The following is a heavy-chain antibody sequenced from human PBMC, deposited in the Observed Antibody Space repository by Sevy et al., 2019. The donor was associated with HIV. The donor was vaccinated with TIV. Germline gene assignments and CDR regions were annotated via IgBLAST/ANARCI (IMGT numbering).Heavy chain of an antibody. CDR3: AKDAGGCSGGNCYWATNYYGMDV. J-gene: IGHJ6*02. CDR2: VSYDGGNR. D-gene: IGHD2-15*01. V-gene: IGHV3-30*18. CDR1: VFTFSTYA. Sequence: GGSLRLSCAASVFTFSTYARHWVRQAPGKGLEWVAVVSYDGGNRHYADSVKGRFTISRDNSKNTLYLQMNSLRGEDTAVYYCAKDAGGCSGGNCYWATNYYGMDVWGQGTTVTVSS.